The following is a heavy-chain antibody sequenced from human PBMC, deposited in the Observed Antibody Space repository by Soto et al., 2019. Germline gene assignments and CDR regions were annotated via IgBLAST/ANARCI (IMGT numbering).Heavy chain of an antibody. CDR3: AHVLTTVTTD. V-gene: IGHV2-5*02. J-gene: IGHJ4*02. Sequence: QITLKESGPTLVKPTQTLTLTCSFSGFSLSTSGVGVSWIRQPPGKALEWLALLYWDDDERYSPSLKSRLTITRDTSKHQVVLTMTNMEPVDTATYYCAHVLTTVTTDSGKGTLVTVAS. D-gene: IGHD4-4*01. CDR2: LYWDDDE. CDR1: GFSLSTSGVG.